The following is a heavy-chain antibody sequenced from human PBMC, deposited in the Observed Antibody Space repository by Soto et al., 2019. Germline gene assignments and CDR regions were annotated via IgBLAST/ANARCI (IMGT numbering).Heavy chain of an antibody. CDR2: ISSHSSTL. D-gene: IGHD6-19*01. Sequence: LRLSFAASGFTFSSYSMNWVRHAPGKGLEWVSYISSHSSTLYYADSVKGRFTISRDNAENSLYLQMSSLRDEDTAVYYCARDGSGNLYLNWFDPWGQGTLVTVSS. J-gene: IGHJ5*02. V-gene: IGHV3-48*02. CDR1: GFTFSSYS. CDR3: ARDGSGNLYLNWFDP.